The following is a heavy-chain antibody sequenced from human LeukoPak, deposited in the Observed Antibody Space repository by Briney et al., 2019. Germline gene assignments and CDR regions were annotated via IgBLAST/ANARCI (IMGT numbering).Heavy chain of an antibody. CDR2: INPSEGST. CDR1: GYTFTSYY. CDR3: ARDACSGGSCYSFDY. Sequence: GASVKVSCKASGYTFTSYYMHWVRQAPGQGLEWMGIINPSEGSTSYAQKFQGRVTMTRDTSTSTVYMGLSSLRSEDTAVYYCARDACSGGSCYSFDYWGQGTLVTVSS. J-gene: IGHJ4*02. D-gene: IGHD2-15*01. V-gene: IGHV1-46*01.